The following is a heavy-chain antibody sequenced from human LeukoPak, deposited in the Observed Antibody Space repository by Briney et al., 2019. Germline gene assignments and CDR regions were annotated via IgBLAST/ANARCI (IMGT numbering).Heavy chain of an antibody. CDR1: GYTFTGYY. CDR3: ARVEVAAAALFDY. Sequence: ASVKVSCKASGYTFTGYYMHWVRQAPGQGLEWMGWINPNSGGTNYAQKFQGRVTMTRDTSISTAYMELSRLRSDDTAAYYCARVEVAAAALFDYWGQGTLVTVSS. V-gene: IGHV1-2*02. CDR2: INPNSGGT. J-gene: IGHJ4*02. D-gene: IGHD6-13*01.